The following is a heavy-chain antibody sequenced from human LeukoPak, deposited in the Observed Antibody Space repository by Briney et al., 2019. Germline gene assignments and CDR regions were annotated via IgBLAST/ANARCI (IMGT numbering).Heavy chain of an antibody. V-gene: IGHV4-4*07. CDR3: ARAGPAPVLLWFGELPEHFDY. J-gene: IGHJ4*02. CDR2: IYSSCST. D-gene: IGHD3-10*01. Sequence: KPSETLSLTCTVSGGSISSYYWSWIRQPAGKGREWIGRIYSSCSTTYNPSLKSRVTMSVDTSKNQVSLKVTSVTAADTAVYYCARAGPAPVLLWFGELPEHFDYWGQGTLVTVSS. CDR1: GGSISSYY.